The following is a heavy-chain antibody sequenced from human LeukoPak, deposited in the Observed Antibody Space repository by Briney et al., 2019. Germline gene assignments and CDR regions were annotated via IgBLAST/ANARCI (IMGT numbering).Heavy chain of an antibody. J-gene: IGHJ4*02. V-gene: IGHV1-24*01. CDR2: LDPEDRDT. Sequence: GPSVTVSCKVSGYTLTELSMHWVRQAPRRGREGMACLDPEDRDTIYAQKFQGRVTMTEHPSPDTAYMELSSLRSEDTAVYYCSTVLDLPDGSRNYWGQGTLVTISS. CDR1: GYTLTELS. CDR3: STVLDLPDGSRNY. D-gene: IGHD1-14*01.